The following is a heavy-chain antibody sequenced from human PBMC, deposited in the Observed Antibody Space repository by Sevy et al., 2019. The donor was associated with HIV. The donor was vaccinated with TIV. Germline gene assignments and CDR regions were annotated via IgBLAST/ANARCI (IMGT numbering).Heavy chain of an antibody. CDR2: IYYSGIT. V-gene: IGHV4-59*01. J-gene: IGHJ6*02. CDR1: GDSISSSY. CDR3: ARGSQYYYYAMDV. Sequence: SETLSLTCTVSGDSISSSYWSWIRQPPGKGLEWIGYIYYSGITNYNPSLKSRVTISRDMSKNQSSLKLSSVTAADTAVYYCARGSQYYYYAMDVWGQGTMVTVSS.